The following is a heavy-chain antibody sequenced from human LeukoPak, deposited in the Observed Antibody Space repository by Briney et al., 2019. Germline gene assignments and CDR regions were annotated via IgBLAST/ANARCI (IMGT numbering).Heavy chain of an antibody. CDR2: ISGSGGST. D-gene: IGHD6-19*01. Sequence: GGSLRLSCAASGFTFSSYAMSWVRQAPGKGLEWVSGISGSGGSTYYADSVKGRFTISRDNSKKTLYLQMSSLRAEDAAVYYCAKAGSGWYYSFDSWGQGTLLTVSS. J-gene: IGHJ4*02. CDR3: AKAGSGWYYSFDS. V-gene: IGHV3-23*01. CDR1: GFTFSSYA.